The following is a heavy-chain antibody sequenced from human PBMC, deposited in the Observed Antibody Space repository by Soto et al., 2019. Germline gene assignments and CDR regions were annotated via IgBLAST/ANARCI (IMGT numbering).Heavy chain of an antibody. CDR1: GGSITSSY. V-gene: IGHV4-59*01. Sequence: PSETLSLTCTVSGGSITSSYWSWIRRPPGKGLEWIAYIYDTGISGYTPSTSYNPSLKSRDTMSVDTSKGQFSLKLTSVTAADTAVYYCARGEDAFFYYGLDVWGQGITVTVSS. CDR3: ARGEDAFFYYGLDV. J-gene: IGHJ6*02. CDR2: IYDTGISGYTPST.